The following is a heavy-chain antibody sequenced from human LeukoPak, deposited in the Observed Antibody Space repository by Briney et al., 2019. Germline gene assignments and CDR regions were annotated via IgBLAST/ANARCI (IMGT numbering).Heavy chain of an antibody. V-gene: IGHV3-30-3*01. CDR2: ISYDGSNK. J-gene: IGHJ3*02. D-gene: IGHD2-21*02. CDR1: GFTFSSYA. Sequence: GRSLRLSCAASGFTFSSYAMHWVRQAPGKGLEWVAVISYDGSNKYYADSVKGRFTISRDNSKNTLYLQMNSLRAEDTAVYYCAGHIVVVTPGAFDIWGQGTMVTVSS. CDR3: AGHIVVVTPGAFDI.